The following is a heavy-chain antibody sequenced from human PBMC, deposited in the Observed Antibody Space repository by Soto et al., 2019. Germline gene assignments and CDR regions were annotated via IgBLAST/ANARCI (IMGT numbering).Heavy chain of an antibody. Sequence: SETLSLTCTVSGGSINNQYYYWGWVRQPPGKGLEWIASISYSGTTFFNPSLKSRVVKSIDTSRNQFSLRLTSVTAADTAMYYCARNGDCTRPGCIVGWFDPWGPGTLVTVSS. D-gene: IGHD2-8*01. V-gene: IGHV4-39*07. J-gene: IGHJ5*02. CDR2: ISYSGTT. CDR1: GGSINNQYYY. CDR3: ARNGDCTRPGCIVGWFDP.